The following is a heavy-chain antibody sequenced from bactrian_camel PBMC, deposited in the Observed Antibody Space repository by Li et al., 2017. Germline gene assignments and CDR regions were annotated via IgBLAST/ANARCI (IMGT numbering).Heavy chain of an antibody. J-gene: IGHJ4*01. CDR1: GFTFSSFA. CDR2: IYSDGSNA. D-gene: IGHD5*01. V-gene: IGHV3S7*01. Sequence: HVQLVESGGGLVQPGGSLRLSCAASGFTFSSFAMSWVRQAPGKGLERVSSIYSDGSNANYADSVKGRFTASRDNAQNTVYLQMNSLKPDDTAVYYCVISGLGTELVGLFGQGTQVTVS.